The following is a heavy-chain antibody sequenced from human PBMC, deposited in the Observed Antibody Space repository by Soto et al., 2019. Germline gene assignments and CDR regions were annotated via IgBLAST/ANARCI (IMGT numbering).Heavy chain of an antibody. D-gene: IGHD6-19*01. CDR2: ISSSSSYI. CDR3: ARDPVAGEYYFDY. J-gene: IGHJ4*02. Sequence: GGSLRLSCAASGFTFSSYSMNWVRQAPGKGLEWVSSISSSSSYIYYADSVKGRFTISRDNAKNSLYLQMNSLRAEDTAVYYCARDPVAGEYYFDYWGQGTLVTVSS. CDR1: GFTFSSYS. V-gene: IGHV3-21*01.